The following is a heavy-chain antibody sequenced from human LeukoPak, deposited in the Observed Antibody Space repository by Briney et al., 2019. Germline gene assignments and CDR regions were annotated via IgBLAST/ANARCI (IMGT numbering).Heavy chain of an antibody. V-gene: IGHV7-4-1*02. CDR3: ATGGGYRFAY. D-gene: IGHD6-25*01. J-gene: IGHJ4*02. CDR1: GYSITNYA. Sequence: ASVKVSCKASGYSITNYAILWVRQAPGQGLEWMGWINTNTEKSTYAPGFTGRYVFSLDSSVNTAYLQISSLKAEDTALYYCATGGGYRFAYWGQGTLVTVSS. CDR2: INTNTEKS.